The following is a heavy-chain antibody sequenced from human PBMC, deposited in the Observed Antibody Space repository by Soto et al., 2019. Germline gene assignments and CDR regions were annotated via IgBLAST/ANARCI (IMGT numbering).Heavy chain of an antibody. Sequence: QVQLVQSGAEVKKTGASVKVSCKASGYTFTSYAMHWVRQAHGQRREWMGWIKAGNGNTKYSQKFQGSVTITRDTSATTSDMELSSMRSEDTDVYYCATHCHPYYYYFGMDVW. CDR3: ATHCHPYYYYFGMDV. V-gene: IGHV1-3*01. CDR1: GYTFTSYA. CDR2: IKAGNGNT. D-gene: IGHD2-21*02. J-gene: IGHJ6*01.